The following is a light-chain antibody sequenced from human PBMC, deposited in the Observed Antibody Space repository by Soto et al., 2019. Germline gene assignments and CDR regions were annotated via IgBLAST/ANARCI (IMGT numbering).Light chain of an antibody. CDR2: GAS. V-gene: IGKV3-20*01. Sequence: DIVLTQSPGTLFLSPGERAPLSCRASQSVSSSYLAWYQQKPGQAPRLLIYGASSRATGIPDRFSGSGSGTDFTLTISRLEPEDFAVYYCQQYGSSPTWTFGQGTKVDIK. CDR1: QSVSSSY. J-gene: IGKJ1*01. CDR3: QQYGSSPTWT.